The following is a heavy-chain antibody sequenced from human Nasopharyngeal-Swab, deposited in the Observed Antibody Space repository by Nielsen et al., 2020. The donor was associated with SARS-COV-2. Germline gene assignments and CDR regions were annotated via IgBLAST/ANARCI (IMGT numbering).Heavy chain of an antibody. J-gene: IGHJ6*02. CDR3: ARAVAGTYYYYGMDV. CDR2: IYPGDSDT. V-gene: IGHV5-51*01. Sequence: RQAPGKGLEWMGIIYPGDSDTRYSPSFQGQVTISADKSISTAYLQWSSLKASDTAMYYCARAVAGTYYYYGMDVWGQGTTVTVSS. D-gene: IGHD6-19*01.